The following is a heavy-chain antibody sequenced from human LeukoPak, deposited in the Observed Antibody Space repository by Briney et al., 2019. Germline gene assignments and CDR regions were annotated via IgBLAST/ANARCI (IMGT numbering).Heavy chain of an antibody. J-gene: IGHJ4*02. CDR2: IGTSGNTI. CDR3: ARDQWLDY. V-gene: IGHV3-48*01. Sequence: GGSLRLSCAASGFTFSGYIMNWVRQAPGKGLEWVSFIGTSGNTIYYADSVKGRFTVSRDNAKNSLYLQMNSLRAEDAAVYYCARDQWLDYWGQGTLVTVSS. D-gene: IGHD6-19*01. CDR1: GFTFSGYI.